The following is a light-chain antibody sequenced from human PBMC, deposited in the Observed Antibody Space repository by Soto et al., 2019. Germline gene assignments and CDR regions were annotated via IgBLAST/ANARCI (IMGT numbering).Light chain of an antibody. CDR3: QQRSNRPPGFT. Sequence: EIVLTQSPFTLSLSPGERATLSCRASQSVSDSLAWYQHKPGQAPRLLIYDASKRATGIPVRFSGSGSGTDFSLTISSLEPEDFAVYYCQQRSNRPPGFTFGQGTRLEIK. J-gene: IGKJ2*01. V-gene: IGKV3-11*01. CDR1: QSVSDS. CDR2: DAS.